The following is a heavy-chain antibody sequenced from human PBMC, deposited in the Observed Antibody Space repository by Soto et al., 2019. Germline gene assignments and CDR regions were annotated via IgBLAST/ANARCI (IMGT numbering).Heavy chain of an antibody. CDR3: ARLGGRYAVPHFDY. CDR1: GGSISASSYY. D-gene: IGHD1-26*01. V-gene: IGHV4-61*05. CDR2: IYYSGTTT. J-gene: IGHJ4*02. Sequence: SETLSLTCTVPGGSISASSYYWTWIRQPPGKGLEWMGYIYYSGTTTNYNPSLKSRVTLSVDTSKNQFSLKLSSVTAADTAVYYCARLGGRYAVPHFDYWGQGTLVTVSS.